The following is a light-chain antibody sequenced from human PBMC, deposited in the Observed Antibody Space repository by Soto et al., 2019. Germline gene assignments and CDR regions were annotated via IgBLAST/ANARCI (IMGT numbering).Light chain of an antibody. J-gene: IGKJ5*01. CDR1: QDISRW. V-gene: IGKV1D-12*01. Sequence: QMTQSPSSVSASVGDRVTITCRASQDISRWLAWYQQQPGHAPQCLIYSASNLQSGDPSRCSGSGSGTDFSLTISSLQPEDFATDYCQQENDFPVTFGQGTRLEIK. CDR3: QQENDFPVT. CDR2: SAS.